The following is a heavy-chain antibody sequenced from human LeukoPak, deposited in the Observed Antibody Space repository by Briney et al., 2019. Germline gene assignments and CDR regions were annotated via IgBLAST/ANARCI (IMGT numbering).Heavy chain of an antibody. Sequence: PSETLSLTCTVSGGSISSYYWSWIRQPPGKGLGWIGYIYYSGSTSYNPSLKSRVTISVDTSKNQFSLKLSSVTAADTAVYYCARGHMENWGAPFDYWGQGTLVTVSS. V-gene: IGHV4-59*01. CDR1: GGSISSYY. D-gene: IGHD7-27*01. CDR2: IYYSGST. CDR3: ARGHMENWGAPFDY. J-gene: IGHJ4*02.